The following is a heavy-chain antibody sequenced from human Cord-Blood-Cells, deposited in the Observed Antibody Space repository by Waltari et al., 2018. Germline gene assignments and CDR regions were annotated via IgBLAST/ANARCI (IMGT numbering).Heavy chain of an antibody. J-gene: IGHJ6*02. CDR2: IIPIFGTA. D-gene: IGHD2-15*01. CDR1: RGTLSSYA. CDR3: ARRCSGGSCYSDYYYGMDV. V-gene: IGHV1-69*01. Sequence: QGQLVQSGAEVKKPGSSLKVSWKASRGTLSSYAISWVRQAPGQGLEWMGGIIPIFGTANYAQKFQGRVTITADESTSTAYMELSSLRSEDTAVYYCARRCSGGSCYSDYYYGMDVWGQGTTVTVSS.